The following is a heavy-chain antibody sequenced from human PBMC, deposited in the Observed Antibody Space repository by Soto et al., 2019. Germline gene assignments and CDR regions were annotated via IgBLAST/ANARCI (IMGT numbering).Heavy chain of an antibody. J-gene: IGHJ4*02. V-gene: IGHV3-48*02. CDR3: ARRAYQLLSEDY. CDR1: GFAFSTYR. D-gene: IGHD2-2*01. CDR2: ISSSSSTI. Sequence: GGSLRLSCAASGFAFSTYRLNWVRQAPWKGLEWFSYISSSSSTIYYADSVKGRFTISRDNAKNSLYLQMNSLRDEDTAVYYCARRAYQLLSEDYWGQGT.